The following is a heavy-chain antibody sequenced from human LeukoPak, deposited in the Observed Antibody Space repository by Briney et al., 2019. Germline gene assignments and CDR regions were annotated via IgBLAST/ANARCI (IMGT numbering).Heavy chain of an antibody. CDR3: ARLPYCGGDCYPNWFDP. D-gene: IGHD2-21*02. Sequence: TGESLKISCKGSGYSFTSYWIGWVRQMPGKGLELMGIIYPGDSDTRYSPSFQGQVTISADKSISTAYLRWSSLKASDTAMYYCARLPYCGGDCYPNWFDPWGQGALVTVSS. CDR2: IYPGDSDT. V-gene: IGHV5-51*01. J-gene: IGHJ5*02. CDR1: GYSFTSYW.